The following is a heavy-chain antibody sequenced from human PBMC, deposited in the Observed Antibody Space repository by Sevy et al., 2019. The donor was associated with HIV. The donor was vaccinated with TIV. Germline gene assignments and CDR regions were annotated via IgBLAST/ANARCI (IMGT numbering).Heavy chain of an antibody. CDR1: GFAFTNYYA. J-gene: IGHJ6*02. CDR2: ISYDGSDK. CDR3: ARPRANYVDHYFFYAMDV. D-gene: IGHD4-17*01. Sequence: GESLKISCAASGFAFTNYYAMHWVRQAPGKGLEWVALISYDGSDKYYADSVKGRFTISRDNFKNTLYLHMNSLTTEDTAVYYCARPRANYVDHYFFYAMDVWGQGTTVTVSS. V-gene: IGHV3-30-3*01.